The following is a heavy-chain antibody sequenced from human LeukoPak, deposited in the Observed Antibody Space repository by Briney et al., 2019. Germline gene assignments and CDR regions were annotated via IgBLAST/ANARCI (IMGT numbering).Heavy chain of an antibody. CDR1: GFTFSSYG. Sequence: SGGSLRLSCAASGFTFSSYGMHWVRQAPGKGLEWVAFIRYDGSNKYYADSVKGRFTISRDNSKNTLYLQMNSLRAEDTAVYYCASLEMTTIFTYDYWGQGTLVTVSS. J-gene: IGHJ4*02. CDR3: ASLEMTTIFTYDY. D-gene: IGHD5-24*01. V-gene: IGHV3-30*02. CDR2: IRYDGSNK.